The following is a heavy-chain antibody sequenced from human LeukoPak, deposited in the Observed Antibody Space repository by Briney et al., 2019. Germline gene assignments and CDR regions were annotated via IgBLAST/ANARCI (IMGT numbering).Heavy chain of an antibody. V-gene: IGHV4-39*07. CDR1: GGSITKNGYY. CDR2: MHYSGST. D-gene: IGHD2-21*02. CDR3: ARDHPHGDSRGGGFDP. J-gene: IGHJ5*02. Sequence: SETLSLTCSVSGGSITKNGYYWGWIRQSPETGLEWIGSMHYSGSTYYNPSLKSRVTISVDASKNQFSLKLSSVTAADTAVYYCARDHPHGDSRGGGFDPWGQGTLVTVSS.